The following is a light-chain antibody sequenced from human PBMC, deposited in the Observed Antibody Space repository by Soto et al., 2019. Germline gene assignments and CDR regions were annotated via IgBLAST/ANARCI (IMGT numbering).Light chain of an antibody. CDR2: GAS. CDR1: QSVSSN. J-gene: IGKJ1*01. CDR3: QQYNNLHRE. Sequence: EIVMTQSPATLSVSPGERAALSCRASQSVSSNLAWYQQKPGQAPSLLIYGASTRATGIPARFSGSGSGTEFTLTISSLQSEEFAVYYCQQYNNLHREFGQGTKVEIK. V-gene: IGKV3-15*01.